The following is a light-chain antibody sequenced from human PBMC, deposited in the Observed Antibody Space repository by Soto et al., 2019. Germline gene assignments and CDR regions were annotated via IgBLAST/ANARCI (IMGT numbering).Light chain of an antibody. Sequence: DIQMTQSPSTLSASVGDRVTITCRASQSFSSWLAWYQQKPGQAPKLLIYKASTSQSGVPSRFSGSGSGTEFTLAISSLQPDDSATYYCQQYNDNWTFGQGTKV. V-gene: IGKV1-5*03. J-gene: IGKJ1*01. CDR2: KAS. CDR3: QQYNDNWT. CDR1: QSFSSW.